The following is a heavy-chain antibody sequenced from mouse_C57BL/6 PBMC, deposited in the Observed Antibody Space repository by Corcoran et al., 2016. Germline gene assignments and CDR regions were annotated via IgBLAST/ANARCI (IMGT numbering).Heavy chain of an antibody. V-gene: IGHV9-3*01. CDR1: GYTFTTYG. D-gene: IGHD2-3*01. CDR3: ARLWDGYYEAMDY. J-gene: IGHJ4*01. Sequence: QIQLVQSGPELKKTGEPVKISCKASGYTFTTYGMSWVKQAPGKGLKWMGWINTYSGVPTYADDFKGRFAFSLETSASTAYLQINNRKNEDTATYVCARLWDGYYEAMDYWGQGTSVTVSS. CDR2: INTYSGVP.